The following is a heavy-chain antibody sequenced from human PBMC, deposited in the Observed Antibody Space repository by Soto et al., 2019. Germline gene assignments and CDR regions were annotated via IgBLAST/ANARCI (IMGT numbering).Heavy chain of an antibody. J-gene: IGHJ5*02. CDR2: IYYTGIT. D-gene: IGHD1-26*01. V-gene: IGHV4-59*08. Sequence: PSETLSLTCTVSGGSMHGYFWSWIRQPPGKGLEWIGYIYYTGITNYNPSLKSRVTISVDTSKNHFSLRVSSVTAADTAVYYCARQGPSETYYGWFDPWGQGTLVTVS. CDR3: ARQGPSETYYGWFDP. CDR1: GGSMHGYF.